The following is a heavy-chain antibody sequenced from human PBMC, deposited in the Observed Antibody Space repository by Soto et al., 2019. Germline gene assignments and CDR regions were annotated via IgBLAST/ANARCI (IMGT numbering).Heavy chain of an antibody. Sequence: GGSLRLSCAASGFIFSSYAMSWVRQAPGKGLEWVSSIGGSGGTTYYADSVKGRFTISRDNAKNSLYLQMNSLRAEDTAVYYCARGEEMATIFDYWGQGTLVTVSS. CDR2: IGGSGGTT. CDR1: GFIFSSYA. CDR3: ARGEEMATIFDY. J-gene: IGHJ4*02. D-gene: IGHD5-12*01. V-gene: IGHV3-23*01.